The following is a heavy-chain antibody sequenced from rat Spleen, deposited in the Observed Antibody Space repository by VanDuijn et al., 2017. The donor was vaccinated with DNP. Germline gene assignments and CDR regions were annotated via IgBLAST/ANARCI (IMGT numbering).Heavy chain of an antibody. CDR3: ARDWDGYNIDY. CDR2: IGTGGTT. D-gene: IGHD4-1*01. Sequence: QVQLKESGPGLVQPSQTLSLACTVSGFSLTSHHVHWVRQPSGKGLEWMGIIGTGGTTEYNPILKSRLSISRDTSKSQVFLRRNSLQSEDKATYYCARDWDGYNIDYWGQGVMVTVSS. V-gene: IGHV2-30*01. J-gene: IGHJ2*01. CDR1: GFSLTSHH.